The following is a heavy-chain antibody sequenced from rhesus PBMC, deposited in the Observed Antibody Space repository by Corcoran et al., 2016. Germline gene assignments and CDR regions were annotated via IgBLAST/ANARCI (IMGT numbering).Heavy chain of an antibody. J-gene: IGHJ4*01. Sequence: EVQLVVSGGGLAKPGGSLRLSCAASGFSFSDYYMYWVRQAPGKGLEWVSGIVYTGGNTYYADTVKGRFTISRENAKNTLYLQMDSLRAEDTAVYYCAREGDGYRQGFFDYWGQGVLVTVSS. V-gene: IGHV3S18*01. CDR1: GFSFSDYY. CDR3: AREGDGYRQGFFDY. D-gene: IGHD5-24*01. CDR2: IVYTGGNT.